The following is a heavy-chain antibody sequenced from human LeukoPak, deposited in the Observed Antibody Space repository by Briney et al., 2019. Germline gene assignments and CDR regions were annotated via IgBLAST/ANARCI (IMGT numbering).Heavy chain of an antibody. CDR3: AKGGNTAMEVSTGY. J-gene: IGHJ4*02. Sequence: GGSLRLSCAASGFTFSSYGMHWVRQAPGKGLEWVAFIRYDGSNNYYADSVKGRFTISRDNSKNTLYLQMNSLRAEDTAVYYCAKGGNTAMEVSTGYWGQGTLVTVSS. V-gene: IGHV3-30*02. CDR1: GFTFSSYG. D-gene: IGHD5-18*01. CDR2: IRYDGSNN.